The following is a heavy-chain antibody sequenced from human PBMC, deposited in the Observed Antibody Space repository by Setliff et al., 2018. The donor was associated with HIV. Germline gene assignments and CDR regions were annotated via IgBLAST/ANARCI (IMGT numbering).Heavy chain of an antibody. CDR3: ARGGSGNSYNGAFDY. V-gene: IGHV4-59*08. CDR1: GGSVSSYY. D-gene: IGHD3-10*01. Sequence: SETLSLTCTVSGGSVSSYYWSWIRQPPGKGLEWIGYIYYSGSTNYNPSLKSRLTISLDTKNQFSLKLSSVTAADTAVYYCARGGSGNSYNGAFDYWGQGTLVTVSS. CDR2: IYYSGST. J-gene: IGHJ4*02.